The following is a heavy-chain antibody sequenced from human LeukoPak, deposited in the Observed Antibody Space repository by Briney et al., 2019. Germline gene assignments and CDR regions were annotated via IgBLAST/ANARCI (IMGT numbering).Heavy chain of an antibody. J-gene: IGHJ4*02. D-gene: IGHD3-3*01. CDR2: IGAYNGNT. CDR1: GYTFTSYG. Sequence: ASVKVSCKASGYTFTSYGISWVRQAPGQGLEWMGWIGAYNGNTNYAQKLQGRVTMTTDTSTSTAYMELRSLRSDDTAVYYCARPYDFWSGYPYYFDYWGQGTLVTVSS. CDR3: ARPYDFWSGYPYYFDY. V-gene: IGHV1-18*01.